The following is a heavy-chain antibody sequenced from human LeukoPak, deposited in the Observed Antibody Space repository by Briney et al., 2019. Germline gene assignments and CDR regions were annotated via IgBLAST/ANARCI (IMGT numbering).Heavy chain of an antibody. J-gene: IGHJ4*02. CDR1: GFTFRTYA. V-gene: IGHV3-23*01. CDR3: ARDSGSYLQPTDY. CDR2: ITGNGGST. Sequence: GGSLRLSRAASGFTFRTYAMTWVRQAPGKGLEWVSSITGNGGSTYYADSVKGRFTISRDNSKNTLYLQMDSLRAEDTAVYHCARDSGSYLQPTDYWGQGTLVTVSS. D-gene: IGHD1-26*01.